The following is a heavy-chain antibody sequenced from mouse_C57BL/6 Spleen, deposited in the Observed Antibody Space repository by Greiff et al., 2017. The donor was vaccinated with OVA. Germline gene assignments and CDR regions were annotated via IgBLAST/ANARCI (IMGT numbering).Heavy chain of an antibody. CDR2: ISSGSSTI. D-gene: IGHD2-2*01. CDR1: GFTFSDYG. V-gene: IGHV5-17*01. Sequence: EVQLVESGGGLVKPGGSLKLSCAASGFTFSDYGMHWVRQAPEKGLEWVAYISSGSSTIYYADTVKGRFTISRDNAKNTLFLQMTSLRSEDTAMYYCAREAIYYGYGFAYWGQGTLVTVSA. CDR3: AREAIYYGYGFAY. J-gene: IGHJ3*01.